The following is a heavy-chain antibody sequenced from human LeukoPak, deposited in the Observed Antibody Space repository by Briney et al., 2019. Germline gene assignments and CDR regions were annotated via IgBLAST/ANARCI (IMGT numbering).Heavy chain of an antibody. V-gene: IGHV3-9*01. J-gene: IGHJ4*02. CDR2: ISWNSGSI. D-gene: IGHD3-10*01. Sequence: GRSLRLSCAASGFTFDDYAMHWVRQAPGKGLEWVSGISWNSGSIGYADSVKGRFTISRDNAKNSLYLQMNSLRAEDTALYYCAKDILDYYGSGSHFDYWGQGTLVTVSS. CDR3: AKDILDYYGSGSHFDY. CDR1: GFTFDDYA.